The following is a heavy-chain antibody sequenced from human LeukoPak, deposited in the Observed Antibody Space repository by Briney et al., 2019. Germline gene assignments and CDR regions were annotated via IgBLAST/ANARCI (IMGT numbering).Heavy chain of an antibody. J-gene: IGHJ4*02. D-gene: IGHD3-10*01. CDR3: ARGRVGYYGSGSYYNAPYYFDY. CDR2: INHSGSH. V-gene: IGHV4-34*01. Sequence: SESLSLACVVYVGSLRGHYWSWIRPPPAKGLEWIGEINHSGSHNYNPSLKSQVTISVDTSKNQFSLKLSSVTAADTAVYCCARGRVGYYGSGSYYNAPYYFDYWGQGTLVTVSS. CDR1: VGSLRGHY.